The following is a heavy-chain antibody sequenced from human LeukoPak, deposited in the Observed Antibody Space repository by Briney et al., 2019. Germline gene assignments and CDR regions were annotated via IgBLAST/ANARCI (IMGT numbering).Heavy chain of an antibody. Sequence: SSETLSLTCTVSGGSISSSSYYWGWIRQPPGKGLEWIGSIHYSGRTNYNPSLKSRVTISVDTSKNQFSLKLSSVTAADTAMYYCAREKIGTGTVLGKDYYYMDVWGKGTTVTVSS. V-gene: IGHV4-39*07. CDR1: GGSISSSSYY. CDR2: IHYSGRT. D-gene: IGHD3-16*01. CDR3: AREKIGTGTVLGKDYYYMDV. J-gene: IGHJ6*03.